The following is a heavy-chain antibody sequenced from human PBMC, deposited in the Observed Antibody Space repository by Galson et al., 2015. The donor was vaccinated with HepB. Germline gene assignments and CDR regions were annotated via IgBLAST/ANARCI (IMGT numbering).Heavy chain of an antibody. CDR3: ARDGGGYGEPDY. CDR2: IDYSGST. V-gene: IGHV4-59*01. Sequence: EPLSLTCTVSGGSISSYYWSWIRQPSGEGLEWIGYIDYSGSTSYNPSLTSRVTMSVDTSKNRFSLNLISLTAADTAVYFCARDGGGYGEPDYWGQGTLVTVSS. J-gene: IGHJ4*02. D-gene: IGHD1-26*01. CDR1: GGSISSYY.